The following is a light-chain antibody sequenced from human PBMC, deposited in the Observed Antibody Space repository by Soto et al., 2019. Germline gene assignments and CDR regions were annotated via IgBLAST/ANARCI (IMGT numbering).Light chain of an antibody. V-gene: IGKV1-9*01. Sequence: DIQLTQSPSFLSASVGDRVTITCRASQGINDYLAWYQQKPGKAPKLLIYAASTLQREVPSRFSGSASGTEFTLTISSLQPEDFATYYWQQFNVYPLTFGGGTKVEIK. J-gene: IGKJ4*01. CDR3: QQFNVYPLT. CDR1: QGINDY. CDR2: AAS.